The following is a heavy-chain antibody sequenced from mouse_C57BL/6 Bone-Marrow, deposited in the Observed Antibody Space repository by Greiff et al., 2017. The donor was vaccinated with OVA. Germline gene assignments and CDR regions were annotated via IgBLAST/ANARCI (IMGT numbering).Heavy chain of an antibody. Sequence: QVTLKVCGPGILQSSQTLSLSCSFSGFSLSTSGMGVSWIRQPSGKGLEWLAHIYWDDDKRYNPSLKSRLTISKDTSRNQVFLKITSVDTADTATYYCARRDYYDSSWFAYWGQGILVTVSA. V-gene: IGHV8-12*01. CDR2: IYWDDDK. D-gene: IGHD1-1*01. CDR3: ARRDYYDSSWFAY. CDR1: GFSLSTSGMG. J-gene: IGHJ3*01.